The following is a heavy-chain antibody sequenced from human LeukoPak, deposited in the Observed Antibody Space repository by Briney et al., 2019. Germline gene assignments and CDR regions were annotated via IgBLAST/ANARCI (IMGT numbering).Heavy chain of an antibody. D-gene: IGHD3-10*01. Sequence: SETLSLTCTVSGDSISTYYWSWIRQPPGKGPEWIGYIYYRVTSDYNPSLKSRVTMSVDMSTRQISLKLGSVTAADTAVYYCARAVGGDGSGSLWGPGTLVTVSS. CDR3: ARAVGGDGSGSL. J-gene: IGHJ4*02. CDR2: IYYRVTS. V-gene: IGHV4-59*01. CDR1: GDSISTYY.